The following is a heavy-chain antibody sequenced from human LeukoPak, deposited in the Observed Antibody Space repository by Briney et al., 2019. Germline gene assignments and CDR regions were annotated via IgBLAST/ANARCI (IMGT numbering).Heavy chain of an antibody. CDR1: GFTFSSYW. J-gene: IGHJ4*02. CDR3: ARGTPYAFWSGYSDY. Sequence: GGSLRLSCAASGFTFSSYWMSWVRQAPGKGLEWVANIKQDGSEKYYVDSVKGRFTISRDNAKNSLFLQMNSLRAEDTAVYYCARGTPYAFWSGYSDYWGQGTLVTVSS. D-gene: IGHD3-3*01. CDR2: IKQDGSEK. V-gene: IGHV3-7*04.